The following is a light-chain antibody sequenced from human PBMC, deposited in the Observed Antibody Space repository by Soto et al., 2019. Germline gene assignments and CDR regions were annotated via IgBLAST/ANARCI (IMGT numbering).Light chain of an antibody. CDR1: QNLYNS. V-gene: IGKV1-39*01. CDR2: AAS. J-gene: IGKJ1*01. Sequence: IQMPQSPSSLSASFGDRVTSTCRTSQNLYNSLIWYQQKPGKAPNLLISAASSLQNGVPSRFRGSGAGTDFTLTISSLQPEDFATYYCQQSYSTPPWTFGQGTKVDI. CDR3: QQSYSTPPWT.